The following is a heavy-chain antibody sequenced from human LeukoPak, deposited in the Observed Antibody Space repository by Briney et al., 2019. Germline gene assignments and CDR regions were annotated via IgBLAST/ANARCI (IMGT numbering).Heavy chain of an antibody. CDR2: IYRYDDK. V-gene: IGHV2-5*01. CDR3: AHRRPVTAPGGSGDF. J-gene: IGHJ4*02. D-gene: IGHD2-21*02. CDR1: GFSFSTSGVG. Sequence: SGPTLVKPTQTLTLTCTFSGFSFSTSGVGVGWIRQPPGKALEWLALIYRYDDKRYSPSLQSRLTITEDSSKNQVVLTMTNMDPVDTATYYCAHRRPVTAPGGSGDFWGQGTLVTVSS.